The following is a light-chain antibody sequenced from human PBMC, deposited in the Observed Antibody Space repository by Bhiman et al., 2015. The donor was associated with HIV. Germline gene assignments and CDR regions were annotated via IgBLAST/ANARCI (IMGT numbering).Light chain of an antibody. Sequence: QSALTQPASVSGSPGQSITISCTGTSSDVGGYNYVSWYQQHPGKAPKLMIYDVSQRPSGVSNRFSGSKSGNTASLTISGLQAEDEADYYCSSYTMRSTYVFGSGTQVTVL. CDR1: SSDVGGYNY. CDR2: DVS. CDR3: SSYTMRSTYV. J-gene: IGLJ1*01. V-gene: IGLV2-14*03.